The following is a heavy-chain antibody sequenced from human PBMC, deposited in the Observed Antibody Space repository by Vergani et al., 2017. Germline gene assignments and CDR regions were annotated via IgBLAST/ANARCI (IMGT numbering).Heavy chain of an antibody. CDR1: GFTFDDYA. CDR3: AKDFGGNWNVHAFDI. Sequence: EVQLVESGGGLVQPGRSLRLSCAASGFTFDDYAMHWVRQAPGKGLEWVSGISWNSGSIGYADSVKGRFTISRDNAKNSLYLQMNSLRAEATALYYCAKDFGGNWNVHAFDIWGQGTMVTVSS. D-gene: IGHD1-1*01. J-gene: IGHJ3*02. CDR2: ISWNSGSI. V-gene: IGHV3-9*01.